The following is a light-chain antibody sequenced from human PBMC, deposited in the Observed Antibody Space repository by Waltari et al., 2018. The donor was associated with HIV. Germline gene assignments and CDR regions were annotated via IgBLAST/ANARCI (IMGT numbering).Light chain of an antibody. V-gene: IGKV1-5*01. CDR1: QNINRW. Sequence: DIQLTQSPATLSASVGDRVTISCRASQNINRWVAWYQQRPGKPPKFLIYQASSLESGVPSRFSGSGSGTLFTLTINSLQPADFATYYCQQYHAYPVTFGGGTKVESK. CDR3: QQYHAYPVT. J-gene: IGKJ4*01. CDR2: QAS.